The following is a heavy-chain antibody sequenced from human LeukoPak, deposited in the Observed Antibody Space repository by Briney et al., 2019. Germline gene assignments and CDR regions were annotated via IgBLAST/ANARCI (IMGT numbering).Heavy chain of an antibody. J-gene: IGHJ2*01. CDR3: ARPPNYYGSGSYYRNNWYFDL. V-gene: IGHV1-18*01. D-gene: IGHD3-10*01. CDR2: ISADNGYT. Sequence: ASVTVSFKASGYTFTSYDFSWVRRAPGQGLEWMGWISADNGYTNYAQKLQGRVTMTTDTSTSTAYMELRSLRSDDTAVYYCARPPNYYGSGSYYRNNWYFDLWGRGTLVTVSS. CDR1: GYTFTSYD.